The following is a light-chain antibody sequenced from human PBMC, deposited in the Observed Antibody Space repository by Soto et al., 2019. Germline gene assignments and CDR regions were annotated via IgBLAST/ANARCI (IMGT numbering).Light chain of an antibody. CDR1: QSISSW. CDR3: QQYNSYSLS. J-gene: IGKJ4*01. Sequence: DIQMTQSPSNLSASVGDRVTITCRASQSISSWLAWYQQNPEKAPKLLIYDASSLESGVPSRFSGSGSGTEFTLAISGLEHDDFATYYCQQYNSYSLSFGGGTKVEIQ. V-gene: IGKV1-5*01. CDR2: DAS.